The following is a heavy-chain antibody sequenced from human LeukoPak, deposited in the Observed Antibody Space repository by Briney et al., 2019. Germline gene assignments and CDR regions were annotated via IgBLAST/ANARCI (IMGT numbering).Heavy chain of an antibody. D-gene: IGHD3-16*02. Sequence: PGRCLRLSCAASGFTFDDYAMHWARQAPGKGLEWVSGISWNSGSIGYADSVKGRFTISRDNAKDSLYLQMNSLRAEDTALYYCAKEGPRYYFDYRGQGTLVTVSS. CDR3: AKEGPRYYFDY. CDR2: ISWNSGSI. CDR1: GFTFDDYA. J-gene: IGHJ4*02. V-gene: IGHV3-9*01.